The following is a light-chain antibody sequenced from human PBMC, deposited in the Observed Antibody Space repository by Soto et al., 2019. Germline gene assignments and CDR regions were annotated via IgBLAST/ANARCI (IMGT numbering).Light chain of an antibody. Sequence: AIRMTQSPSSLSASTGDRVTITCRASQGISSWLAWYQQKPGKAPKLLIYAASTLQSGVPSRFSGSGSGTDFTLTISCLQSEDFATYYCQQYYSYPSFGGGTKVDI. CDR3: QQYYSYPS. CDR2: AAS. CDR1: QGISSW. V-gene: IGKV1-8*01. J-gene: IGKJ4*01.